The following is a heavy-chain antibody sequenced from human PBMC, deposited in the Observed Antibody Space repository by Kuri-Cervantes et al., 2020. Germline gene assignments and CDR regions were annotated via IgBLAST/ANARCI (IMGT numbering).Heavy chain of an antibody. Sequence: GGSLRLSCAASGFTFSDYYMSWIRQAPGKGLEWVSYISSSGSTIYYADSVKGRFTISRDNSKNTLYLQMNSLRAEDTAVYYCARELIYYYDSSGTFDPWGQGTLVTVSS. CDR2: ISSSGSTI. CDR1: GFTFSDYY. V-gene: IGHV3-11*04. CDR3: ARELIYYYDSSGTFDP. J-gene: IGHJ5*02. D-gene: IGHD3-22*01.